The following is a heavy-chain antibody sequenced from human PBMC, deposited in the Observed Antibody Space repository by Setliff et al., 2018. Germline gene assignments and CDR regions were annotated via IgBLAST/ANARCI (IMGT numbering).Heavy chain of an antibody. CDR1: GGSFSDYY. D-gene: IGHD3-3*01. CDR3: RFWSSYYKNDY. V-gene: IGHV4-34*01. CDR2: INQSGNT. J-gene: IGHJ4*02. Sequence: PSETLSLTCTVYGGSFSDYYWGWIRQSPGKRPEWIAEINQSGNTNYNPSLNSRVSVSVDTSTNQFSLKVFSVTAADTAVYYCRFWSSYYKNDYWAQGTLVTV.